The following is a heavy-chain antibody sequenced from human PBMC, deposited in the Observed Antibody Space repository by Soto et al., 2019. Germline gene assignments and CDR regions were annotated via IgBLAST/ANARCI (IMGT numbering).Heavy chain of an antibody. V-gene: IGHV3-23*01. CDR3: AKEVGITGTIWRGLTEPGRRGFCMDV. CDR1: GFTFSSYA. Sequence: PGGSLRLSCAASGFTFSSYAMSWVRQAPGKGLEWVSAISGSGGSTYYADSVKGRFTISRDNSKNTLYLQMSSLRAEDTAVYYCAKEVGITGTIWRGLTEPGRRGFCMDVWGQGTTVTVSS. J-gene: IGHJ6*02. CDR2: ISGSGGST. D-gene: IGHD1-7*01.